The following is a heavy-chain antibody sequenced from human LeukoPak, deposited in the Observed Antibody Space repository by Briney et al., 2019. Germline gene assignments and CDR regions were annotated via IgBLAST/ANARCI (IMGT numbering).Heavy chain of an antibody. CDR1: GFTFSNYA. Sequence: PGGSLRLSCAASGFTFSNYAMSWVRQAPGKGLEWVSAITGSGSSTYYAGFVKGRFTISRDISKNTLYLQMNSLRAEDTAVYYCATDRGWRTSGYYLYYFEYWGQGTLVTFSS. CDR2: ITGSGSST. CDR3: ATDRGWRTSGYYLYYFEY. J-gene: IGHJ4*02. D-gene: IGHD3-3*01. V-gene: IGHV3-23*01.